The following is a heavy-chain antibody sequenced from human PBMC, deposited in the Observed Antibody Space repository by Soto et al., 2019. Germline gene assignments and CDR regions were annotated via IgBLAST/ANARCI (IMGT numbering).Heavy chain of an antibody. CDR2: IYYSGST. Sequence: SETLSLTCTVSGGSISSGGYYWSWIRQHPGKGLEWIGYIYYSGSTYYNPSLKSRVTISVDTSKNQFSLKLSSVTAADTAVYYCARGVSIAARPRIYYYYGMDVWGQGTTVTVSS. CDR1: GGSISSGGYY. CDR3: ARGVSIAARPRIYYYYGMDV. J-gene: IGHJ6*02. V-gene: IGHV4-30-4*08. D-gene: IGHD6-6*01.